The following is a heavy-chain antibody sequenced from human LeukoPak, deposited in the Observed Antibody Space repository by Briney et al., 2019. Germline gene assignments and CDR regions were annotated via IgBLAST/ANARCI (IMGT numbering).Heavy chain of an antibody. J-gene: IGHJ6*02. V-gene: IGHV3-30*18. Sequence: GGSLRLSCAPSGLTFSRYSMNWVRQAPGKGLEWVAVISYDGSNKDYADSVKGRFTISRDNSKNTLYLQMNSLRAEDTAVYYCAKEFRGRGVNGLYGMDVWGQGTTVTVSS. CDR1: GLTFSRYS. CDR3: AKEFRGRGVNGLYGMDV. D-gene: IGHD3-10*01. CDR2: ISYDGSNK.